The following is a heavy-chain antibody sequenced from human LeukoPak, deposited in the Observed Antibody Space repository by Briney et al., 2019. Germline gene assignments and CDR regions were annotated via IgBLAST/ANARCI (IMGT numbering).Heavy chain of an antibody. J-gene: IGHJ4*02. D-gene: IGHD6-13*01. CDR3: ARTFSHSSSWYGEGCFDY. CDR2: IYYSGST. Sequence: SETLSLTCTVSGGSVSSGSYYWSWIRQPPGKGLEWIGYIYYSGSTNYNPSLKSRVTISVDTSKNQFSLKLSSVTAADTAVYYCARTFSHSSSWYGEGCFDYWGQGTLVTVSS. CDR1: GGSVSSGSYY. V-gene: IGHV4-61*01.